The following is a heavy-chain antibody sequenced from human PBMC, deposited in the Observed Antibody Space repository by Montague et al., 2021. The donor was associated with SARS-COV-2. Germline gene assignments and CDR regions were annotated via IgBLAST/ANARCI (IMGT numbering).Heavy chain of an antibody. J-gene: IGHJ4*02. CDR1: GGSISSSSYY. CDR2: ICYSGST. V-gene: IGHV4-39*07. D-gene: IGHD3-16*01. Sequence: SETLSLTCTVSGGSISSSSYYWGWIRQPPGKGLEWIGSICYSGSTYYNPSLKSRVTISVDTSKNQFSLKLSSVTAADTAVYYCARAPFMITFGGVITRLRGYYFDYWGQGTLVTVSS. CDR3: ARAPFMITFGGVITRLRGYYFDY.